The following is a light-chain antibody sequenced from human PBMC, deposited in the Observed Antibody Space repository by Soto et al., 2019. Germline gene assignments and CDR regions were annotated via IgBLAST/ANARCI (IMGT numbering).Light chain of an antibody. CDR1: QSVSTN. Sequence: VMTQSPATLSVSAGERATLSCRASQSVSTNLAWYQQKPGQAPRLLIFDATKRVTGIPARFSGSGSGTDFTLTISSLEPEDFSVYYCQQRGTFGGGTKVDIK. CDR3: QQRGT. CDR2: DAT. J-gene: IGKJ4*01. V-gene: IGKV3-11*01.